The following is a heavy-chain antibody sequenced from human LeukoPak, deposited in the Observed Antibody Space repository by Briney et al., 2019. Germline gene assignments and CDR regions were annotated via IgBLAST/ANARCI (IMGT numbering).Heavy chain of an antibody. Sequence: GGSLRLSCAASGFTFSSYAMHWVRQAPGKGLEWVAVISYDGSNKYYADSVKGRFTISRDNSKNTLYLQMNSLRAEDTAVYYSARVGRVAAARPYYYYGMDVWGQGTTVTVSS. CDR2: ISYDGSNK. D-gene: IGHD2-15*01. J-gene: IGHJ6*02. CDR1: GFTFSSYA. CDR3: ARVGRVAAARPYYYYGMDV. V-gene: IGHV3-30*04.